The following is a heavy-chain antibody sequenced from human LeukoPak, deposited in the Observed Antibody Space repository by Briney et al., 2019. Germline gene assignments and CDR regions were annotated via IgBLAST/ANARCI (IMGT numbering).Heavy chain of an antibody. CDR3: AREKDYSSGWYPA. CDR1: GGSISSSSYY. J-gene: IGHJ4*01. CDR2: IYYSGST. Sequence: SETLSLTCTVSGGSISSSSYYWGWIRQPPGKGLEWIGSIYYSGSTYYNPSLKSRVTISVDTSKNQFSLKLSSVTAADTAVYYWAREKDYSSGWYPAWGQGNLVTVSP. D-gene: IGHD6-19*01. V-gene: IGHV4-39*07.